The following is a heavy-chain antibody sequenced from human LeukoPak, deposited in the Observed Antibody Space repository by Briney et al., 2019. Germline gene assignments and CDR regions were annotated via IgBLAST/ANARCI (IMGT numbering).Heavy chain of an antibody. Sequence: GASVKVSCKASGYTFTSYYMHWVRQAPGQGLEWMGIINPSGGSTSYAQKFQGRVTMTRDTSTSTVYMELSSLRSEDTAVYYCARGASTSTDIVVVPAAPDYWGQGTLVTVSS. CDR3: ARGASTSTDIVVVPAAPDY. D-gene: IGHD2-2*01. V-gene: IGHV1-46*01. J-gene: IGHJ4*02. CDR2: INPSGGST. CDR1: GYTFTSYY.